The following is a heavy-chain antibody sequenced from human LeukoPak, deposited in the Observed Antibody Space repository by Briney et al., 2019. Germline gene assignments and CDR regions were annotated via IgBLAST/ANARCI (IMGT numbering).Heavy chain of an antibody. CDR1: GFTFSGYA. CDR3: VRGSGWFDP. J-gene: IGHJ5*02. V-gene: IGHV3-64D*06. D-gene: IGHD1-14*01. Sequence: PGGSLRLSCAASGFTFSGYAMHWVRQAPGQGLEYLSAISSSSGISTYYADSVKGRFTISRDNSNNMVHLQMSSLRAEDTAVYYCVRGSGWFDPWGQGDLVTVSS. CDR2: ISSSSGIST.